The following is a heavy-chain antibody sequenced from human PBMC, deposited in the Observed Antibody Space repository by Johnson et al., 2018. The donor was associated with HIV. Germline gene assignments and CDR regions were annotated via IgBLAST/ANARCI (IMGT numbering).Heavy chain of an antibody. CDR2: ISYDGSNK. CDR1: GFTFFSYG. CDR3: ARDWNNWNYGVSDAFDI. Sequence: QMLLVESGGGVVQPGRSLRLSCVASGFTFFSYGMHWVRQAPGKGLEWVAVISYDGSNKYYADSVKGRFTISRDNSKNTLYLQMNSLRAEDTAVYYCARDWNNWNYGVSDAFDIWGQGTMVTVSS. J-gene: IGHJ3*02. V-gene: IGHV3-30*03. D-gene: IGHD1-7*01.